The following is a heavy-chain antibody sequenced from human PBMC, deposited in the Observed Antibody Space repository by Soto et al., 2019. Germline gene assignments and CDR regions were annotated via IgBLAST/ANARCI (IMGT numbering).Heavy chain of an antibody. CDR1: GFTVSTKY. CDR3: AREPWAADY. V-gene: IGHV3-66*01. D-gene: IGHD3-16*01. Sequence: QPGGSLRLSCAASGFTVSTKYMSWVRQAPGKGLEWVSVIYSGGSTFYADSVRGRFTISRDNSKNTVNLQMNSLRAEDTSVYYCAREPWAADYWAQGNLVTVS. J-gene: IGHJ4*02. CDR2: IYSGGST.